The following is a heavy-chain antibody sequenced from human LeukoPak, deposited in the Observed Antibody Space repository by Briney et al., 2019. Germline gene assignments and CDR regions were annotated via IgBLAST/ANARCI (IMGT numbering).Heavy chain of an antibody. CDR3: ARGGDGSGYYSYYFDY. V-gene: IGHV4-61*02. CDR2: IYTSGST. J-gene: IGHJ4*02. CDR1: GGSISSSSYY. D-gene: IGHD3-22*01. Sequence: SETLSLTCTVSGGSISSSSYYWSWIRQPAGKGLEWIGRIYTSGSTNYNPSLKSRVTMSVDTSKNQFSLKLSSVTAADTAVYYCARGGDGSGYYSYYFDYWGQGTLVTVSS.